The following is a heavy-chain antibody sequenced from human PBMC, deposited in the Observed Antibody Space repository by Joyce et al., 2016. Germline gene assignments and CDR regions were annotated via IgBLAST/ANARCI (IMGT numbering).Heavy chain of an antibody. CDR1: GVTFGSYW. J-gene: IGHJ3*01. D-gene: IGHD3-3*01. Sequence: EVQVVESGGGLVQPGGSLRLSCAASGVTFGSYWMHWVRQAPGKGLVWVSRISSDGRSASYADSVKGRFTISRDNAKNTVYLQMNSLRAEDTAVYFCARSPPPSYDFRSGYREDPFDFWGQGTVVTVSS. CDR2: ISSDGRSA. V-gene: IGHV3-74*01. CDR3: ARSPPPSYDFRSGYREDPFDF.